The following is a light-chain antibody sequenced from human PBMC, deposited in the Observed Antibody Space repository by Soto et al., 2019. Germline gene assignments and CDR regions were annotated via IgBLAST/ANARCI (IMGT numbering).Light chain of an antibody. J-gene: IGKJ4*01. CDR2: NAS. Sequence: EIVLTQSPATMSLSPGERATLSCRASQTVGGYLAWYQQKGGQAPRLLIYNASNRATGIPARFSGSGSGTDFTLTISSIEPEDFAFYYCQQRANWPLTFGGGTKVDIK. V-gene: IGKV3-11*01. CDR3: QQRANWPLT. CDR1: QTVGGY.